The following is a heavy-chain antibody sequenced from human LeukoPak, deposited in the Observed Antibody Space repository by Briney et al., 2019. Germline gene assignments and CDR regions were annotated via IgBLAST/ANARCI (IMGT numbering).Heavy chain of an antibody. D-gene: IGHD6-13*01. CDR2: MNPNSGNT. Sequence: GASVKVSCKASGYTFTSYDINWVRQATGQGLEWMGWMNPNSGNTGYAQKFQGRVTITRNTSISTAYMEPSSLRSEDTAVYYCARGGGVIAAAGTGDIDYWGQGTLVTVSS. CDR3: ARGGGVIAAAGTGDIDY. J-gene: IGHJ4*02. V-gene: IGHV1-8*03. CDR1: GYTFTSYD.